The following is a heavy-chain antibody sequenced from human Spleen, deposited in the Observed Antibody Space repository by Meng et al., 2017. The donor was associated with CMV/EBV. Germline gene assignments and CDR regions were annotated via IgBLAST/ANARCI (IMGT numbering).Heavy chain of an antibody. D-gene: IGHD3-10*01. V-gene: IGHV1-69*10. CDR2: ILTVLGVT. CDR3: ARDGDYYGSGTWFDP. CDR1: GGTFTTYA. J-gene: IGHJ5*02. Sequence: SVKVSCKPSGGTFTTYAITWVRQAPGQGLECMGGILTVLGVTNYAQKFQGRVTFTADTSTSTAYMELRSLTPEDTAVYYCARDGDYYGSGTWFDPWGQGTLVTVSS.